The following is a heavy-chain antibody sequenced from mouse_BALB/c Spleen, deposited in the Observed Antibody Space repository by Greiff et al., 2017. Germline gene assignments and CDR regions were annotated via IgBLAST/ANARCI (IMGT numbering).Heavy chain of an antibody. D-gene: IGHD2-14*01. Sequence: QVQLQQSGPGLVQPSQSLSITCTVSGFSLTSYGVHWVRQSPGKGLEWLGVIWSGGSTDYNAAFISRLSISKDNSKSQVFFKMNSLQANDTAIYYCAGYYRYDDGDYYAMDYWGQGTSVTVSS. V-gene: IGHV2-2*02. J-gene: IGHJ4*01. CDR3: AGYYRYDDGDYYAMDY. CDR2: IWSGGST. CDR1: GFSLTSYG.